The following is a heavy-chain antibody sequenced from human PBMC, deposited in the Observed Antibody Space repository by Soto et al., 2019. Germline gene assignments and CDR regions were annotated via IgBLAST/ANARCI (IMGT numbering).Heavy chain of an antibody. J-gene: IGHJ6*02. D-gene: IGHD3-3*01. CDR3: ARETDDFWSGSLGGMDV. V-gene: IGHV3-33*01. CDR2: IWYDGSNK. CDR1: GFTLSSYG. Sequence: LRLSCAASGFTLSSYGMHWVRQAPGKGLEWVAVIWYDGSNKYYADSMKGRFTISRDNSENTLYLQMNSLRAEDTAVYYCARETDDFWSGSLGGMDVWGQGTTVTVSS.